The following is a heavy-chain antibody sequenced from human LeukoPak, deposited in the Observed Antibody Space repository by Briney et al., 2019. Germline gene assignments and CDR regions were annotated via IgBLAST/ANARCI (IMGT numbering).Heavy chain of an antibody. CDR2: INPNSGGT. J-gene: IGHJ6*02. V-gene: IGHV1-2*02. CDR3: ARTWIPYGMDV. CDR1: GYTSTGYN. D-gene: IGHD5-12*01. Sequence: GASVKVSCKASGYTSTGYNMHSVRQAPGQGHEWMGWINPNSGGTNYAQQFQGRVTMTRDTSISTAYMELSGLRSYDTAVYYCARTWIPYGMDVWGQGTTVTVSS.